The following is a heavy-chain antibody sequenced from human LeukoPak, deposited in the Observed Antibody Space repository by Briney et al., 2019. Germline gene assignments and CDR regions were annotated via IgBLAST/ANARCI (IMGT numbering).Heavy chain of an antibody. D-gene: IGHD6-19*01. J-gene: IGHJ5*02. CDR2: ISAYNGNT. CDR1: GYTFTSYG. V-gene: IGHV1-18*01. CDR3: ARVTYSSGWYWFDP. Sequence: WASVKVSCKASGYTFTSYGISWVRQAPGQGLEWMGWISAYNGNTNYAQKLQGRVTMTTDTSTSTAYMELRSLRSDDTAVYYCARVTYSSGWYWFDPWGQGTLVTVSS.